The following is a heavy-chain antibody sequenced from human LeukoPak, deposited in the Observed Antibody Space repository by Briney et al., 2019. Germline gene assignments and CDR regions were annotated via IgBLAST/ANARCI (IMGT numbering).Heavy chain of an antibody. V-gene: IGHV4-39*07. Sequence: SETLSLTCTVSGGSISNSSYYWGWIRQPPGKGLEWIGSIYYSGSTYYNPSLKSRVTISLDTSKNQFSLKLSSVTAADTAVYYCARVEWLRFDHSHFDYWGQGTLVTVSS. J-gene: IGHJ4*02. CDR3: ARVEWLRFDHSHFDY. CDR1: GGSISNSSYY. CDR2: IYYSGST. D-gene: IGHD5-12*01.